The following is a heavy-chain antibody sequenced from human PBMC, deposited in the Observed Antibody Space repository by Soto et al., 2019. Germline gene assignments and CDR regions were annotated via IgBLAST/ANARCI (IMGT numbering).Heavy chain of an antibody. CDR1: GSTFSTYV. D-gene: IGHD2-2*01. Sequence: GGSLTLSCTASGSTFSTYVMTWVRQAPGKGLEWVGNIRQDGSEKNYVDSVKGRFTISRDNAKNSLYLQMNSLRAEDTAVYYCAREIVVARGASYFDYWGPGTLVTVSS. J-gene: IGHJ4*02. CDR3: AREIVVARGASYFDY. V-gene: IGHV3-7*04. CDR2: IRQDGSEK.